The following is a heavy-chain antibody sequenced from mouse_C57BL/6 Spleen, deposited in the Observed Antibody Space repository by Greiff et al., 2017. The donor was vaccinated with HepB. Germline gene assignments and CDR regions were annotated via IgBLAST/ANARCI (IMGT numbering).Heavy chain of an antibody. Sequence: VQLQQSGPGLVQPSQSLSITCTVSGFSLTSYGVHWVRQSPGKGLEWLGVIWSGGSTDYNAAFISRLSISKDNSKSQVFFKMNSLQADDTAIYYCARKNYRGYFDVWGTGTTVTVSS. V-gene: IGHV2-2*01. CDR3: ARKNYRGYFDV. CDR1: GFSLTSYG. CDR2: IWSGGST. J-gene: IGHJ1*03. D-gene: IGHD2-12*01.